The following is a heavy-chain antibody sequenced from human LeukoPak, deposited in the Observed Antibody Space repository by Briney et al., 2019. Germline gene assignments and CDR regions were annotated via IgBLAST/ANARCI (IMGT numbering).Heavy chain of an antibody. V-gene: IGHV4-59*08. CDR1: GGSISSYY. D-gene: IGHD2-15*01. Sequence: SETLSLTCTVSGGSISSYYWSWIRQPPGKGLEWIGYIYYSGSTNYNPSLKSRVTISVDTSKNQFSLKLSSVTAADTAVYYCARLGRIRPSWGQGTLVTVSS. CDR3: ARLGRIRPS. CDR2: IYYSGST. J-gene: IGHJ5*02.